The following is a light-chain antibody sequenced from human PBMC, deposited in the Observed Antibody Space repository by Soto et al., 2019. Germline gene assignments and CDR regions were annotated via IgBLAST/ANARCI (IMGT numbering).Light chain of an antibody. Sequence: EIVLTQSPATLSVSPGDRATLSCRASQSISRNLAWYQQKPGQAPRLLIYGASTRATGIPARFSGSGSGTDFALTIISLQSDDFAVDYCQQFNTWPPVTFGRGTRVEIK. V-gene: IGKV3-15*01. J-gene: IGKJ4*01. CDR1: QSISRN. CDR3: QQFNTWPPVT. CDR2: GAS.